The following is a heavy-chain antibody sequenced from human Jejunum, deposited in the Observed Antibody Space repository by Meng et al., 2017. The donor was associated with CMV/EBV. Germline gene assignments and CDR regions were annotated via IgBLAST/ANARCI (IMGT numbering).Heavy chain of an antibody. CDR3: ARDPSYCGSDCYSD. V-gene: IGHV4-61*02. CDR1: GDSIDSGSHS. CDR2: ISTSGST. J-gene: IGHJ4*02. Sequence: ESGPGLWHPSRALSLTCTVSGDSIDSGSHSWSWIRQPGGKELEWIGHISTSGSTSYSPSLKSRVTISINTSKNQFSLNLSSVTAADTAVYYCARDPSYCGSDCYSDWGQGLLVTVSS. D-gene: IGHD2-21*01.